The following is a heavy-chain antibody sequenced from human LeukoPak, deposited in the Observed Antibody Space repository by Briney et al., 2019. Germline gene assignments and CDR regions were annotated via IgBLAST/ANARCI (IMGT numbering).Heavy chain of an antibody. CDR1: GFTFSSYW. Sequence: GGSLRLSCAASGFTFSSYWMSWVRQAPGKGLEWVANIKQDGSEKYYVDSVKGRFTISRDNAKNSLYLQMNSLRAEDTALYYCARTDAGVTAYYYYMDVWGKGTTVTVSS. CDR3: ARTDAGVTAYYYYMDV. D-gene: IGHD2-21*02. J-gene: IGHJ6*03. CDR2: IKQDGSEK. V-gene: IGHV3-7*03.